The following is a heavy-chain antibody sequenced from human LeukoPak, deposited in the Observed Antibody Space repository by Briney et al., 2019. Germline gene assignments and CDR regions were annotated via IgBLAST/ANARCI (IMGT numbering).Heavy chain of an antibody. Sequence: SHTVSLTCAVSGCSFSSGGYSWSWIRQPPGNGLEWIGYIYHSGSTYYNPSLKSRVTISVDRSNNQFSLKLSSVTAADTAVYYCPRDGARQGFDYWGQGTLVTVSS. J-gene: IGHJ4*02. CDR1: GCSFSSGGYS. V-gene: IGHV4-30-2*01. D-gene: IGHD3-16*01. CDR2: IYHSGST. CDR3: PRDGARQGFDY.